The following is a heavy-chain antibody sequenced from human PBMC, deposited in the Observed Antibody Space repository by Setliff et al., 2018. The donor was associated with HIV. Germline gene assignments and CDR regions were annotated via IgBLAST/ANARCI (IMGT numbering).Heavy chain of an antibody. V-gene: IGHV4-31*03. CDR1: GGTVNSGGYY. J-gene: IGHJ4*02. CDR3: ARVALAGMSARPFYFDY. CDR2: IYHRGNT. D-gene: IGHD6-6*01. Sequence: SETLSLTCTVSGGTVNSGGYYWSWIRQHPGKGLEWIGFIYHRGNTHYNSSLKSRLTISVDTSKNQFSLKLNSVTAADTAVYFSARVALAGMSARPFYFDYWGQGALVTVSS.